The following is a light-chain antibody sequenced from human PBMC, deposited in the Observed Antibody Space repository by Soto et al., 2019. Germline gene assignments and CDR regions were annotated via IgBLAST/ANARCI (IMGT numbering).Light chain of an antibody. Sequence: TVMTQSPAILSASPGERVTLSCRASESVNTNLAWYQQKPGQGPRLLVYGASTRATGIPARFSGSGSGTEFALTISSLQSEDSAVYHCQQYNNWPPAFGQGTKVEMK. CDR1: ESVNTN. CDR3: QQYNNWPPA. J-gene: IGKJ1*01. V-gene: IGKV3-15*01. CDR2: GAS.